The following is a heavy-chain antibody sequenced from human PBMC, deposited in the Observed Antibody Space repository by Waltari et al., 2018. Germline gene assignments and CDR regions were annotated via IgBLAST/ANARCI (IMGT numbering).Heavy chain of an antibody. V-gene: IGHV4-59*11. D-gene: IGHD2-2*02. J-gene: IGHJ3*02. CDR2: IYYSGST. Sequence: QVQLQESGPGLVKPSETLSLTCTVSGGSISSHYWSWIRQPPGKGLEWIGYIYYSGSTNYNPSLKSRVTISVDTSKNQFSLKLSSVTAADTAVYYCARALQLVYAFDIWGQGTMVIVSS. CDR3: ARALQLVYAFDI. CDR1: GGSISSHY.